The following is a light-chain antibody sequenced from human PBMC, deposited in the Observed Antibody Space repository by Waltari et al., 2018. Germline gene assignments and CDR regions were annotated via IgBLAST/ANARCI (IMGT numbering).Light chain of an antibody. CDR1: QSVMNH. J-gene: IGKJ1*01. CDR3: QQYHNSWT. Sequence: EIVMTQSPATLSVSSGERATLSCRASQSVMNHVAWYQQKPGQAPRLLMCDASIRATGIPPRFSGSGSGTEVTLTISSLQSEDFAVYYCQQYHNSWTFGQGTKVEIK. CDR2: DAS. V-gene: IGKV3-15*01.